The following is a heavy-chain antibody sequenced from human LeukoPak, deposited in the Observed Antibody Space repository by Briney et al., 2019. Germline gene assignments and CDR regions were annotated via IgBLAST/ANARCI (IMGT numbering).Heavy chain of an antibody. Sequence: GGSLRLSCAASGFTFSSYSMNWVRQAPGKGLEWVSCITRSSIYIYYADSVKGRFTISRDNAKNSLYLQMNSLRAEDTAVYYCAKGYGYYYDSSGYYSSDYWGQGTLVTVSS. CDR3: AKGYGYYYDSSGYYSSDY. J-gene: IGHJ4*02. CDR2: ITRSSIYI. CDR1: GFTFSSYS. V-gene: IGHV3-21*01. D-gene: IGHD3-22*01.